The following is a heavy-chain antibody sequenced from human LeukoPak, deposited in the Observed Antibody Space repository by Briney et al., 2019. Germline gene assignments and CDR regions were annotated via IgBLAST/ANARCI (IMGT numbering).Heavy chain of an antibody. D-gene: IGHD5-18*01. V-gene: IGHV3-74*01. CDR1: GFTFNTYW. J-gene: IGHJ6*02. Sequence: GGSMRLSCAASGFTFNTYWMHWVRQAPGKGLVWVSHINSDGSTTSYADSVKGRFTISRDNAKNTLYLQMNSLRAEDTAVYYCARDAVDTANAVWGQGTTVTVSS. CDR2: INSDGSTT. CDR3: ARDAVDTANAV.